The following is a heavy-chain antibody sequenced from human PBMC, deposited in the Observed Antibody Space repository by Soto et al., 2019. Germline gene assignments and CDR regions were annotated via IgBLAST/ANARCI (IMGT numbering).Heavy chain of an antibody. D-gene: IGHD4-17*01. CDR2: ISAYNGNT. V-gene: IGHV1-18*01. J-gene: IGHJ6*02. CDR1: GYTFTSYG. CDR3: AADTERYGMDV. Sequence: GASVKVSCKASGYTFTSYGISWVRQAPGQGLEWMGWISAYNGNTNYAQKLQGRVTMTTDTSTSTAYMELRSLRSEDTAVYYCAADTERYGMDVWGQGTTVTVSS.